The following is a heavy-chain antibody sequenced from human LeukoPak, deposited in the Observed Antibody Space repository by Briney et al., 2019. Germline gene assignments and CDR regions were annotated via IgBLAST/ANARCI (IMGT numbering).Heavy chain of an antibody. CDR1: RFTRRPFA. D-gene: IGHD1-26*01. V-gene: IGHV3-23*01. J-gene: IGHJ4*02. Sequence: VRSLRLSCASFRFTRRPFAMIWTRQPPGTGLEWVSSILPSGGEIHYADSVRGRCTISRDNSKSTLSLQMNGLRAEDTALYYCARDYLGSTSSLDYWGEGTMVAVSS. CDR2: ILPSGGEI. CDR3: ARDYLGSTSSLDY.